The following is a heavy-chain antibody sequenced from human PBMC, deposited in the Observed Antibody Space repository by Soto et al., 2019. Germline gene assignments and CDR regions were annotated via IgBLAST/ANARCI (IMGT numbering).Heavy chain of an antibody. V-gene: IGHV3-66*01. CDR3: ARDAGIVVVPAAREGDYYYYYMDV. CDR2: IYSGGST. Sequence: EVQLVESGGGLVQPGGSLRLSCAASGFTVSSNYMSWVRQAPGKGLEWVSVIYSGGSTYYADSVKGRFTISRDNAKNKLYLPMNSPKAEDSAVYYCARDAGIVVVPAAREGDYYYYYMDVWGKGTTVTVSS. J-gene: IGHJ6*03. CDR1: GFTVSSNY. D-gene: IGHD2-2*01.